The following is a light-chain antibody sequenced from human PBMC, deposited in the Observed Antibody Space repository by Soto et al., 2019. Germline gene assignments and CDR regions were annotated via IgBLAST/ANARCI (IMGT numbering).Light chain of an antibody. CDR3: PQHSSYPLT. Sequence: DIQMTQSPSSVSASVGDRVTITCRASQGVKTDLGWYQQKPGKAPKRLIYAASRLQSGVPSRFSGSGSGTEFTLTISSLQPEDFAIYYSPQHSSYPLTSGGRTKVNIK. CDR2: AAS. V-gene: IGKV1-17*01. CDR1: QGVKTD. J-gene: IGKJ4*01.